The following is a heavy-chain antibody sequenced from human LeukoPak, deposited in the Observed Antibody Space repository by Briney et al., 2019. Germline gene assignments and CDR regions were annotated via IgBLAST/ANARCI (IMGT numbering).Heavy chain of an antibody. CDR2: ISYDGSNK. D-gene: IGHD3-10*01. J-gene: IGHJ4*02. V-gene: IGHV3-30*03. CDR3: ASQHYGSGISRDY. CDR1: GFTFSSYG. Sequence: PGGSLRLSCAASGFTFSSYGMHWVRQAPGKGLEWVAVISYDGSNKYYADSVKGRFTISRDNSKNTLYLQMNSLRAEDTVVYYCASQHYGSGISRDYWGQGTLVTVSS.